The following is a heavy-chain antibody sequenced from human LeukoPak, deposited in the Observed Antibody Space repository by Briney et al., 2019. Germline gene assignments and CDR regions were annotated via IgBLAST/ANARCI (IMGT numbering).Heavy chain of an antibody. J-gene: IGHJ6*02. CDR3: ARTVVIRNYGMDV. V-gene: IGHV1-69*04. CDR1: GGTFSSYA. Sequence: GASVKVSCKASGGTFSSYAISWVRQAPGQGLEWMGRIIPILGIANYAQKFQGRVTITVDKSTSTAYMELSSLRSEDTAVYYCARTVVIRNYGMDVWGQGTTVTVSS. D-gene: IGHD3-22*01. CDR2: IIPILGIA.